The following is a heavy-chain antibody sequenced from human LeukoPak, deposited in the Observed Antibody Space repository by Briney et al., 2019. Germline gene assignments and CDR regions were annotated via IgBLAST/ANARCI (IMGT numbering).Heavy chain of an antibody. CDR2: TYYRSKWYN. V-gene: IGHV6-1*01. D-gene: IGHD5-12*01. CDR1: VDSVSSNSAA. Sequence: SHTVSLTCAISVDSVSSNSAAWNWISQSPSRGLHRLGRTYYRSKWYNGYAVSVKSRITINPDTSKNHFSLQLNSVTPEDTAIYYCARSGPSGYIDFWGQGTLVTVSS. J-gene: IGHJ4*02. CDR3: ARSGPSGYIDF.